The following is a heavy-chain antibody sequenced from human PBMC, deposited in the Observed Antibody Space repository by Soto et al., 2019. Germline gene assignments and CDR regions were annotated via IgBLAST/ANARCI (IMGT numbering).Heavy chain of an antibody. CDR3: ARVGYYYESSGYDSRSYGMAV. V-gene: IGHV4-61*01. Sequence: SETLSLTCTVSGGSVSSGSYYWSWIRQPPGKGLEWIGYIYYSGSTNYNPSLKSRVTISVDTSKNQFSLKLSSVTAADTAVYYCARVGYYYESSGYDSRSYGMAVWGQGTTVTVPS. CDR1: GGSVSSGSYY. CDR2: IYYSGST. J-gene: IGHJ6*02. D-gene: IGHD3-22*01.